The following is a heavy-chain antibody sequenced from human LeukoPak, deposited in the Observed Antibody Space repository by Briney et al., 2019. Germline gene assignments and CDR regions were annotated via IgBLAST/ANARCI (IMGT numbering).Heavy chain of an antibody. Sequence: GGSLRLSCVASGFTFRNYWMIWVRQAPGKGLEWVANINQDGSEKNYVDSVKGRFTISRDNAQNSLYLQGNSLRDEDTAVYYCTTYWNSGNHVFDYWGQGTLVAVSS. D-gene: IGHD3-10*01. CDR2: INQDGSEK. CDR1: GFTFRNYW. CDR3: TTYWNSGNHVFDY. J-gene: IGHJ4*02. V-gene: IGHV3-7*01.